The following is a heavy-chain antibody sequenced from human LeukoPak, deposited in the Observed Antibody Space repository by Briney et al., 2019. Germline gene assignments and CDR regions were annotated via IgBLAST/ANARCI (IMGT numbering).Heavy chain of an antibody. V-gene: IGHV1-2*02. CDR3: ARAKLDDCGGDCDQYFQH. Sequence: TVKVSCKASGYTFTGYYMHWVRQAPGQGLEWMGWINPNHGGTQYAQKFQGRVTLTRDTSISTAYMELSRLTSDDTAVYYCARAKLDDCGGDCDQYFQHWGQGTLVTVSS. CDR2: INPNHGGT. J-gene: IGHJ1*01. D-gene: IGHD2-21*02. CDR1: GYTFTGYY.